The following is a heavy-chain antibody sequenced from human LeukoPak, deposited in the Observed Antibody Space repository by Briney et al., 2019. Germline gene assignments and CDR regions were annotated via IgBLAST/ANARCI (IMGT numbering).Heavy chain of an antibody. CDR3: GRFYGDDPLRYFDY. D-gene: IGHD4-17*01. Sequence: ASVTVSCKASGYTFTSYYMHWVRQAPGQGLEWMGIINPSGGSTSYAQKLQGRVTMTRDTSTSTVYMELSSLRSEDTAVYYCGRFYGDDPLRYFDYWGQGTLVTVSS. CDR1: GYTFTSYY. J-gene: IGHJ4*02. V-gene: IGHV1-46*01. CDR2: INPSGGST.